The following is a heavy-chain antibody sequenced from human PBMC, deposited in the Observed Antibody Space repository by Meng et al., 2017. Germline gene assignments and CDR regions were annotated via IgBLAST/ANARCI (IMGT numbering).Heavy chain of an antibody. J-gene: IGHJ4*02. CDR1: GFTFSSYA. D-gene: IGHD5-24*01. CDR3: ARAVGWLHPNFDY. V-gene: IGHV3-30*01. CDR2: ISYDGSNK. Sequence: GGSLRLSCAASGFTFSSYAMHWVRQAPGKGLEWVAVISYDGSNKYYADSVKGRFTISRDNSKNTLYLQMNSLRAEDTAVYYCARAVGWLHPNFDYWGQGTLVTVSS.